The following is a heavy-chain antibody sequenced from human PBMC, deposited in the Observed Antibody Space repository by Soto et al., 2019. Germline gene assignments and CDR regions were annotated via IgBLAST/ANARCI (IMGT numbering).Heavy chain of an antibody. CDR3: ATLHPRTFDI. CDR2: INPNSGGT. Sequence: ASVKVSCKASGYTFTGYYMHWVRQAPGQGLEWMGWINPNSGGTIYAQKFQGRVTMTEDTSTDTAYMELSSLRSEDTAVYYCATLHPRTFDIWGQGTMVTVSS. J-gene: IGHJ3*02. CDR1: GYTFTGYY. V-gene: IGHV1-2*02.